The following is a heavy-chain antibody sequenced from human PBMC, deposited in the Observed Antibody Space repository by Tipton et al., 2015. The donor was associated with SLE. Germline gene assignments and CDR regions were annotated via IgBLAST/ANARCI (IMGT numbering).Heavy chain of an antibody. CDR3: ARNKAVAGTVIEY. J-gene: IGHJ4*02. D-gene: IGHD6-19*01. CDR1: GGSIKNHY. CDR2: IYYSGGT. Sequence: TLSLTCIVSGGSIKNHYRSWIRQAPGMGLEWIGYIYYSGGTNYNPSLKSRVTMSVDTSKNQFSLKLTSLTAADTALYYCARNKAVAGTVIEYWGPGTLVTVSS. V-gene: IGHV4-59*11.